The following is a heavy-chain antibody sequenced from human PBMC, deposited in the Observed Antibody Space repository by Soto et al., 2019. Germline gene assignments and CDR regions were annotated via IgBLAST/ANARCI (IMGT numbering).Heavy chain of an antibody. Sequence: GGSLRLSCAASGFTVSSNYMSWVRQAPGKGLEWVSVIYSGGNTYYADSVRGRFTISRDNSKNTVYLQMNSLRAEDTAVYFCVRDGLSGSVRYYYGMEVWGQGTTVTVSS. D-gene: IGHD3-10*02. CDR3: VRDGLSGSVRYYYGMEV. V-gene: IGHV3-66*01. CDR1: GFTVSSNY. J-gene: IGHJ6*02. CDR2: IYSGGNT.